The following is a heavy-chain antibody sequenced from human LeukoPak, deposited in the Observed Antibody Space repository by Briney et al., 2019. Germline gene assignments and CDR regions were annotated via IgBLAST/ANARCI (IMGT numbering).Heavy chain of an antibody. CDR2: INPNSGGT. CDR1: GYTFTGYY. D-gene: IGHD2-21*02. J-gene: IGHJ6*02. Sequence: AASVKVSCKASGYTFTGYYMHWVRQAPGQGLERMGWINPNSGGTNYAQKFQGRVTMTRNTSISTAYMELSSLRSEDTAVYYCARDRWGDDYHYGMDVWGQGTTVTVSS. CDR3: ARDRWGDDYHYGMDV. V-gene: IGHV1-2*02.